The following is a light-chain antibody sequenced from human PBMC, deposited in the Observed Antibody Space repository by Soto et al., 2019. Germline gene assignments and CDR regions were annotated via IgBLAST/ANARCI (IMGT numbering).Light chain of an antibody. CDR2: GAS. J-gene: IGKJ1*01. V-gene: IGKV3-15*01. CDR1: QSVSGN. Sequence: EIVMTQSPATLSVSPGERATLSCRASQSVSGNLAWYQQKPGQAPRLLIYGASTRATGIPARFSGSGSGTEFTLSIRSLQSEDFAVYYCQQYNNWPPWTFGQGTKVAIK. CDR3: QQYNNWPPWT.